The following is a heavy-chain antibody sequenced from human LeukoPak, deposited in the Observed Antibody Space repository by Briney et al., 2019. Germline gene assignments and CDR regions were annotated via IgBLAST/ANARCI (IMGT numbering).Heavy chain of an antibody. CDR1: GFTFSDYY. CDR2: ISSSGSTI. V-gene: IGHV3-11*01. CDR3: AREHGEMATIWRFYFDY. Sequence: PGGSLRLSCAASGFTFSDYYMSWIRQAPGKGLEWVSYISSSGSTIYYADSVKGRFTISRDNAKNSLYLQMNSLRAEDTAAYYCAREHGEMATIWRFYFDYWGQGTLVTVSS. D-gene: IGHD5-24*01. J-gene: IGHJ4*02.